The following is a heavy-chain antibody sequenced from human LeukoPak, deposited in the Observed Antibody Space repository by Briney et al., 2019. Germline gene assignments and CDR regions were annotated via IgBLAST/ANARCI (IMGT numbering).Heavy chain of an antibody. J-gene: IGHJ3*02. CDR2: ISYDGRYQ. D-gene: IGHD3-22*01. CDR3: ARMMTDFDGSGHDIQRGAFDI. CDR1: GFTFNRYR. Sequence: GGSLRLSCAASGFTFNRYRMHWVRQAPGKGLEWVAVISYDGRYQFYADSVKGRFTVFRDNSKNTLFLQMNSLRAEDTAVYHYARMMTDFDGSGHDIQRGAFDIWGQGTMVTVS. V-gene: IGHV3-30*04.